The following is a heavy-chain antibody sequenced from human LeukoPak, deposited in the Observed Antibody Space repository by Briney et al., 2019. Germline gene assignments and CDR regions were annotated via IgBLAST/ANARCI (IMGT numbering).Heavy chain of an antibody. V-gene: IGHV1-24*01. Sequence: ASLKASCKVSGYTLTELSMHWVRQAPGKGLEWMGGFDPEDGETIYAQKFQGRVTMTEDTSTDTAYMELSSLRSEDTAVYYCATDPASLVVVAASWGQGTLVTVSS. D-gene: IGHD2-15*01. CDR1: GYTLTELS. CDR2: FDPEDGET. CDR3: ATDPASLVVVAAS. J-gene: IGHJ4*02.